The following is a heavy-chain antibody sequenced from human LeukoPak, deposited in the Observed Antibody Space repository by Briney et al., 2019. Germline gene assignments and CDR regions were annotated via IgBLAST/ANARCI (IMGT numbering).Heavy chain of an antibody. J-gene: IGHJ6*03. CDR2: INSDGSST. V-gene: IGHV3-74*01. D-gene: IGHD2-21*02. CDR3: ARDHLGVTASPPRRYYYSREV. CDR1: GFILSSYW. Sequence: GGSLSLSCAASGFILSSYWMHWVRQTPGKGLVWVSRINSDGSSTSYADSVKGRFTISRDNAKNTLYLQMNSLRAEDTAVYYCARDHLGVTASPPRRYYYSREVWAKETRVSIS.